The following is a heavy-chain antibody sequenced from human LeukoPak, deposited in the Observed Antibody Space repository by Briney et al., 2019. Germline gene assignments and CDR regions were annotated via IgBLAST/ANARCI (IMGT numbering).Heavy chain of an antibody. Sequence: SQTLSLTCAISGDSVSSNSAAWNWIRQSPSRGLEWLVRTYYRSKWYNDYAVSVKSRITINPDTSKNQFSLQLNSVTPEDTAVYYCAREVVRGVIYYYYGMDVWGQGTTVTVSS. D-gene: IGHD3-10*01. J-gene: IGHJ6*02. CDR2: TYYRSKWYN. V-gene: IGHV6-1*01. CDR3: AREVVRGVIYYYYGMDV. CDR1: GDSVSSNSAA.